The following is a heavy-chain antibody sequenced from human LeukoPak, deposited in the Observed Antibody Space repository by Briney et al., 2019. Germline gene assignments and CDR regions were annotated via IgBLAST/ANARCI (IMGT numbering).Heavy chain of an antibody. D-gene: IGHD4-23*01. CDR1: GLTVSSNY. V-gene: IGHV3-53*01. CDR3: ARGGHGGGPNDY. CDR2: IYSGGST. J-gene: IGHJ4*02. Sequence: GGSLRLSCAASGLTVSSNYMSWVRQAPGKGLEWVSVIYSGGSTYYADSVKGRFTISRDNSKNTLYLQMNSLRAADTAEYYCARGGHGGGPNDYWGQGTLVTVSS.